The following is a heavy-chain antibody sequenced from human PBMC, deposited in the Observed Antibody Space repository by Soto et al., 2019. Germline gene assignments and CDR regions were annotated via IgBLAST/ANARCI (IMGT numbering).Heavy chain of an antibody. CDR1: CYTFTIYG. J-gene: IGHJ4*02. V-gene: IGHV1-18*01. CDR3: ARAGKITIFGVVIIDFDY. Sequence: GASVKVSCKASCYTFTIYGISCVVQSPVRWREWMGWISAYNGNTNYAQKLQGRVTMTTDTSTSTAYMELRSLRSDDTAVYYCARAGKITIFGVVIIDFDYWGQGTLVTVSS. D-gene: IGHD3-3*01. CDR2: ISAYNGNT.